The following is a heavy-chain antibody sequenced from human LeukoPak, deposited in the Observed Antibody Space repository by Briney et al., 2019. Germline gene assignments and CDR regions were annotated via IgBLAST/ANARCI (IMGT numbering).Heavy chain of an antibody. Sequence: ASVKVSCKASGYTFTNYYIHWVRQAPGQGLEWMGWINPNSGGTNYAQKFQGRVTMTRDTSISTAYMELSRLRSDDTAVYYCARSSKQWLVLGYWGQGTLVTVSS. CDR2: INPNSGGT. J-gene: IGHJ4*02. CDR1: GYTFTNYY. D-gene: IGHD6-19*01. CDR3: ARSSKQWLVLGY. V-gene: IGHV1-2*02.